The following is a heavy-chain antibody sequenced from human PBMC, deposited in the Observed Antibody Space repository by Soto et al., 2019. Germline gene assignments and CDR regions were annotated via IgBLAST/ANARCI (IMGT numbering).Heavy chain of an antibody. J-gene: IGHJ6*02. V-gene: IGHV1-69*12. D-gene: IGHD2-2*01. CDR3: ARDGRYCISTSCYGRGTDV. CDR2: IIPIFGTA. CDR1: GGTFSSYA. Sequence: QVQLVQSGAEVKKPGSSVKVSCKASGGTFSSYAISWVRQAPGQGLEWMGGIIPIFGTANYAQKFQGRVTITADEYTSTAYMELSSLRSEDTAVYYCARDGRYCISTSCYGRGTDVWGQGTTVTVSS.